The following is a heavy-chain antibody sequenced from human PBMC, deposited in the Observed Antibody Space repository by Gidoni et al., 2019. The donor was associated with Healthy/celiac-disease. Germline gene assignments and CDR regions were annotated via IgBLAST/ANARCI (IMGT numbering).Heavy chain of an antibody. CDR1: GFTFSRYA. J-gene: IGHJ5*02. CDR2: ISGSCGRT. CDR3: AKGGVVPAAIFA. D-gene: IGHD2-2*02. V-gene: IGHV3-23*04. Sequence: EVQLVESGGGLVQPGGSLRLSCAASGFTFSRYAMSWVRQAPGKGLEWVSAISGSCGRTYYADSVKGRVTSSRDNSKNTLYLQMNSLRAEDTAVYYCAKGGVVPAAIFAWGQGTLVTVSS.